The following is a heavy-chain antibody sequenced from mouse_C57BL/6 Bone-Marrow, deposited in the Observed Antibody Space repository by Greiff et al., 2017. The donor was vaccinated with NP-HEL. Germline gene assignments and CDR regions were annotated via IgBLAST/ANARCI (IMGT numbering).Heavy chain of an antibody. CDR2: ISSGGDYI. D-gene: IGHD1-1*01. V-gene: IGHV5-9-1*02. CDR3: TRGPITTVVARAMDY. Sequence: EVQVVESGEGLVKPGGSLKLSCAASGFTFSSYAMSWVRQTPEKRLEWVAYISSGGDYIYYADTVKGRFTLSRDNARNTLDMQMSSLKSEDTAMYYCTRGPITTVVARAMDYWGQGTSVTVSS. J-gene: IGHJ4*01. CDR1: GFTFSSYA.